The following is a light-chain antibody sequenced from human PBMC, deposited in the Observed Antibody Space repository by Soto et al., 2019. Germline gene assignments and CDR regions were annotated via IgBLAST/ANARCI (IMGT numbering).Light chain of an antibody. CDR2: SNN. J-gene: IGLJ2*01. V-gene: IGLV1-44*01. Sequence: QPVLTQPPSASGTPGQRGTISCSGSSSNIGSNTVNWYQQLPGTAPKLLIYSNNQRPSGVPDRFSGSKSGTSASLAISGLQSEDEADYYCAAWDDSLKGPVFGGGTKLTVL. CDR1: SSNIGSNT. CDR3: AAWDDSLKGPV.